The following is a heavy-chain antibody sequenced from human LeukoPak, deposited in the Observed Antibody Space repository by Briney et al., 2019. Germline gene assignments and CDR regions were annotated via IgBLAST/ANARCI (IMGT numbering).Heavy chain of an antibody. D-gene: IGHD5-12*01. CDR2: ISSSGSTI. Sequence: GGSLRLSCAASGFTFSSYEMNWVRQAPGKGLEWVSYISSSGSTIYYADSVKGRFTISRDNSKNTLYLQMNSLRAEDTAVYYCARSAAAGRIVATFGYWGQGTLVIVSS. V-gene: IGHV3-48*03. J-gene: IGHJ4*02. CDR3: ARSAAAGRIVATFGY. CDR1: GFTFSSYE.